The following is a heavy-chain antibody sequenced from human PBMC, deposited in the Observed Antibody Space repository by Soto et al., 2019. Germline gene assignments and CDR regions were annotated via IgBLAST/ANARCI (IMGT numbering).Heavy chain of an antibody. Sequence: PGESLKISCKGSGYSFTSYWISWVRQMPGKGLEWMGRIDPSDSYTNYSPSFQGHVTISADKSISTAYLQWSSLKASDTAMYYCAVIPLFGSGCYFAWRYWGQGTLVTVS. CDR2: IDPSDSYT. J-gene: IGHJ4*02. CDR1: GYSFTSYW. D-gene: IGHD3-10*01. CDR3: AVIPLFGSGCYFAWRY. V-gene: IGHV5-10-1*01.